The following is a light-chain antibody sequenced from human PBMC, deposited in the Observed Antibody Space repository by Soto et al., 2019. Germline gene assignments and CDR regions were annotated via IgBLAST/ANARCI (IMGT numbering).Light chain of an antibody. CDR3: QQDGSSPRT. CDR2: GAS. CDR1: QSVSSSY. V-gene: IGKV3-20*01. Sequence: EIVLTQSPGTLSLSPGERATLSCRASQSVSSSYLAWYQQKPGQAPRLLIYGASSRATGIPDRFNGSGSGTDFTLTISRLEPEDFAVYYCQQDGSSPRTFGQGTKVDIK. J-gene: IGKJ1*01.